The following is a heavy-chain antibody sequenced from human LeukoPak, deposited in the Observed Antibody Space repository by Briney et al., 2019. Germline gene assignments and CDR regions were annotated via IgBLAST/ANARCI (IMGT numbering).Heavy chain of an antibody. J-gene: IGHJ6*02. D-gene: IGHD6-13*01. CDR1: GFTVSSNY. CDR3: ATPIAAAGIVGPYYGMDV. CDR2: IYSGGST. Sequence: PGGSLRLSCAASGFTVSSNYMSWVRQAPGKGLGWVSVIYSGGSTYYADSVKGRFTISRDNSKNTLYLQMNSLRAEDTAVYYCATPIAAAGIVGPYYGMDVWGQGTTVTVSS. V-gene: IGHV3-53*01.